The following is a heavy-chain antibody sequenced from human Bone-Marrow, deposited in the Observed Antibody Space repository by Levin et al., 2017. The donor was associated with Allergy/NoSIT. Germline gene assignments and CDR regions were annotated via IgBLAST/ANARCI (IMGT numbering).Heavy chain of an antibody. V-gene: IGHV1-2*06. CDR1: GYTFTGYY. CDR2: INPNSGGT. J-gene: IGHJ5*02. D-gene: IGHD4-17*01. Sequence: GESLKISCKASGYTFTGYYMHWVRQAPGQGLEWMGRINPNSGGTNYAQKFQGRVTMTRDTSISTAYMELSRLRSDDTAVYYCARGGGDYGDYCLTWGQGTLVTVSS. CDR3: ARGGGDYGDYCLT.